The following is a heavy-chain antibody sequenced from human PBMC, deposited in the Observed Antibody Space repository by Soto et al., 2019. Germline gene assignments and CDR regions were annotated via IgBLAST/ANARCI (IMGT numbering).Heavy chain of an antibody. CDR1: GFTFSTYW. V-gene: IGHV3-7*04. CDR2: IKQDGSEK. J-gene: IGHJ1*01. Sequence: EVQLVESGGGLVQPGGSLRLSCAASGFTFSTYWMTWVRQAPGKGLEWVANIKQDGSEKYYVDSVKGRFTLSRDNAKNSLYLQMNSLRDEDTAVYYCARGLWYFQYWGQGTLVTVSS. D-gene: IGHD2-21*01. CDR3: ARGLWYFQY.